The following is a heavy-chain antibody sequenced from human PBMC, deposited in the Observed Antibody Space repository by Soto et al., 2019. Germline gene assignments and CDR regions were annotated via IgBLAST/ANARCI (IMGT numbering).Heavy chain of an antibody. CDR3: AREYYCSGGSCYSAWFDP. CDR1: GYTFTSYG. CDR2: ISAYNGNT. Sequence: AAVKVSCKASGYTFTSYGISWVRQAPGQGLEWMGWISAYNGNTNYAQKLQGRVTMTTDTSTSTAYMELRSLRSDDTAVYYCAREYYCSGGSCYSAWFDPWGQGTLVTVSS. V-gene: IGHV1-18*04. D-gene: IGHD2-15*01. J-gene: IGHJ5*02.